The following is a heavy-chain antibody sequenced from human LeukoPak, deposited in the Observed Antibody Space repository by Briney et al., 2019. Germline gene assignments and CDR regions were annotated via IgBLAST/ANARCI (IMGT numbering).Heavy chain of an antibody. J-gene: IGHJ4*02. CDR3: ARDESGDSYGLY. CDR2: IRYDGSNK. D-gene: IGHD5-18*01. CDR1: GFTFSIYG. Sequence: GGSLRLSCAASGFTFSIYGMHWVRQAPGKGLEWVAVIRYDGSNKYYVDSVKGRFTISRDNSKNTLYLQMNSLTAEDTAVYYCARDESGDSYGLYWGQGTLVTVSS. V-gene: IGHV3-33*01.